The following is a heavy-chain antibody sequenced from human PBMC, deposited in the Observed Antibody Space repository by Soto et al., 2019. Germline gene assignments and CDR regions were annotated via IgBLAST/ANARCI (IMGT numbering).Heavy chain of an antibody. Sequence: QITLKESGPTLVKPTQTLTLTCTFSGFSLSTSGVGVGWIRQPPGKALEWLALIYWDDDKRYSPSLKSRLSITKDTSKNRVVLTRTNMDPVDTAPYYCAHRVVVRGRWGWFDPWGQGTLVTVSS. V-gene: IGHV2-5*02. CDR2: IYWDDDK. J-gene: IGHJ5*02. D-gene: IGHD3-10*01. CDR1: GFSLSTSGVG. CDR3: AHRVVVRGRWGWFDP.